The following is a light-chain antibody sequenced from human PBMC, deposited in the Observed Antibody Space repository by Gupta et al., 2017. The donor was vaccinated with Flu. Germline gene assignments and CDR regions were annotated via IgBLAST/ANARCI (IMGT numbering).Light chain of an antibody. CDR1: STDIGAYNY. Sequence: SALSLPASVSGSPGQSLTISCTGTSTDIGAYNYVSWYLQHPGKPPKLMIYEVTNRPSGVAKRFSGSKSGNTASLTVSGLEAEDEADYFCVSDTSSSPWVFGGGTKLTVL. V-gene: IGLV2-14*01. CDR2: EVT. CDR3: VSDTSSSPWV. J-gene: IGLJ3*02.